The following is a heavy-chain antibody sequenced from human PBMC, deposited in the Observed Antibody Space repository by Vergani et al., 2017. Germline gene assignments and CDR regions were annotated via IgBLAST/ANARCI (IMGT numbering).Heavy chain of an antibody. CDR3: TRSECSGTTCYGHYFDL. Sequence: EVQLVESGGGLVQPGGSLRLSCAASGFTVSSNYMSWVRQAPGKGLEWVSVIKSDGRTSYAESVRGRFTISRDTSRNAVYLQMNILRVEDTRVYYCTRSECSGTTCYGHYFDLWGHGILVTVSS. CDR1: GFTVSSNY. CDR2: IKSDGRT. J-gene: IGHJ4*01. D-gene: IGHD2-15*01. V-gene: IGHV3-66*02.